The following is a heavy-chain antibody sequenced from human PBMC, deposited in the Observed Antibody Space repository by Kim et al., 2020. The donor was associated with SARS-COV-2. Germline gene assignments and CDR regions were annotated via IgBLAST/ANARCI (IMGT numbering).Heavy chain of an antibody. Sequence: SETLSLTCAVYGGSFSGYYWSWIRQPPGKGLEWIGEINHSGSTNYNPSLKSRVTISVDTSKNQFSLKLSSVTAADTAVYYCARGRMQHRLRWGWFDPWGQGTLVTVSS. CDR2: INHSGST. CDR1: GGSFSGYY. D-gene: IGHD6-13*01. J-gene: IGHJ5*02. CDR3: ARGRMQHRLRWGWFDP. V-gene: IGHV4-34*01.